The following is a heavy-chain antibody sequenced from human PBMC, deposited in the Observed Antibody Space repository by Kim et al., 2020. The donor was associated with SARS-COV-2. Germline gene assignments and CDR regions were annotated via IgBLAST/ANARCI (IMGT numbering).Heavy chain of an antibody. Sequence: SETLSLTCAVYGGSFSGYYWSWIRQPPGKGLEWIGEINHSGSTNYNPSLKSRVTISVDTSKNQFSLKLSSVTAADTAVYYCARADTMVRGRTYGMDVWGQGTTVTVSS. CDR1: GGSFSGYY. J-gene: IGHJ6*02. V-gene: IGHV4-34*01. CDR2: INHSGST. CDR3: ARADTMVRGRTYGMDV. D-gene: IGHD3-10*01.